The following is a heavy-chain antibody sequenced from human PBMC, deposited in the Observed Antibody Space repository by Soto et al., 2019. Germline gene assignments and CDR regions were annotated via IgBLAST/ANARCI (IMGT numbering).Heavy chain of an antibody. J-gene: IGHJ5*02. D-gene: IGHD3-10*01. V-gene: IGHV4-39*07. CDR2: IYHSGST. CDR1: GDSISRSSYY. CDR3: ARELFGRSVWFDP. Sequence: PSKTLSLTCTVSGDSISRSSYYWGRIRQPPGKGLEWIGYIYHSGSTYYNPSLKSRVTISVDRSKNQFSLKLSSVTAADTAVYYCARELFGRSVWFDPWGQGTLVTVS.